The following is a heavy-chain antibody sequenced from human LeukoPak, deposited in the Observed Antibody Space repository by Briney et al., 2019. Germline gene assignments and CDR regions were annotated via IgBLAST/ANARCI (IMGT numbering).Heavy chain of an antibody. CDR1: GYTFTGYY. Sequence: ASVKVSCKASGYTFTGYYMHWVRQAPGQGLEWMGWINPNSGGTNYAQKFQGRVTMTRDTSISTAYMELSRLRSDDTAVYYCARATRFGIAVLDYWGQGTLVTVSS. V-gene: IGHV1-2*02. CDR2: INPNSGGT. J-gene: IGHJ4*02. CDR3: ARATRFGIAVLDY. D-gene: IGHD6-19*01.